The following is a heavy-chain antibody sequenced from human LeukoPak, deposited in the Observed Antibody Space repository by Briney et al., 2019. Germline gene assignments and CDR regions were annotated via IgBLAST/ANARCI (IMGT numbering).Heavy chain of an antibody. D-gene: IGHD3-16*01. CDR3: VKDTWDY. J-gene: IGHJ4*02. CDR2: ITNSGGST. CDR1: GFTFGSYV. Sequence: TGGSLRLSCAASGFTFGSYVMSWVRQAPGKGLEWVSAITNSGGSTYYADSVKGRFTISRDNSKNTLYLQMYSLRAEDTALYYCVKDTWDYWGQGTLVTVSS. V-gene: IGHV3-23*01.